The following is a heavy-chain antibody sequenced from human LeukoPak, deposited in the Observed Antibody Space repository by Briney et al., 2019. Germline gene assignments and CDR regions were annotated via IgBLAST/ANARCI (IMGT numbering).Heavy chain of an antibody. CDR2: ISSSSDYI. J-gene: IGHJ4*02. CDR1: GFTFSSYT. CDR3: AKDNQYYYETSNYYYFDN. Sequence: GGSLRLSCAASGFTFSSYTMDWVRQAPGKGLEWVSSISSSSDYIFYADSVKGRFTISRDNAQNSLYLQMNSLRADDTAVYYCAKDNQYYYETSNYYYFDNWGQGTLVTVSS. V-gene: IGHV3-21*04. D-gene: IGHD3-22*01.